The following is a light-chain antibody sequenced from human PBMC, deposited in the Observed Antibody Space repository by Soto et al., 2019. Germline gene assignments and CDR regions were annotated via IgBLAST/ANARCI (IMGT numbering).Light chain of an antibody. CDR1: QGISSY. V-gene: IGKV1-39*01. CDR3: QQSYT. CDR2: AAS. J-gene: IGKJ2*01. Sequence: DIQMTQSLSSLSASVGDRVTITCRASQGISSYLNWYQQKPGKAPKLLIYAASSLQSGVPSRFSGSGSGTDFTLTISSLQPEDFATYYCQQSYTFGQGTKLEIK.